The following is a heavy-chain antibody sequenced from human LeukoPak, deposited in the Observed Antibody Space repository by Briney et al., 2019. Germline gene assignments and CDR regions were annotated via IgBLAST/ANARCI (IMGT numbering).Heavy chain of an antibody. CDR3: ARGNILTGYDY. V-gene: IGHV3-13*01. D-gene: IGHD3-9*01. CDR1: GLTFSTKE. Sequence: PGGSLGLSWAPSGLTFSTKERHWVRNPTGKVWKWVSAIGFAGDTYYSGSVKGRFTISRENAKNFLYLQMNSLRAGDTAVYYCARGNILTGYDYWGQGTLVTVSS. CDR2: IGFAGDT. J-gene: IGHJ4*02.